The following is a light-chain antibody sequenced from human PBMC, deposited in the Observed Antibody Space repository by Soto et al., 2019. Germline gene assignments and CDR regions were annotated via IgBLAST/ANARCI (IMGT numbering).Light chain of an antibody. CDR1: QSIGYW. J-gene: IGKJ1*01. Sequence: DIKMNKSPSTLSASVGERVTITCRASQSIGYWLAWYQQKPGKAPNLLIYAASTLETGVPSRFSGSGFGTEFTLTIASLQPDDSASYYCQQYNSFSKTFGRGTKVDIK. V-gene: IGKV1-5*01. CDR3: QQYNSFSKT. CDR2: AAS.